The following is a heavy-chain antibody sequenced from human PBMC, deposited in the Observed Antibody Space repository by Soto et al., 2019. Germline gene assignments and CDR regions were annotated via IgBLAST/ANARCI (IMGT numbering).Heavy chain of an antibody. CDR1: GDSISSSNW. Sequence: SETLSLLCGVSGDSISSSNWWNWVRQPPGKGLEWLGEIYHSGNTKYNPSLKSRVNISAEKSKNKLSLNLNSVIAADTAVYYCARARQYCSSTSYYLDAWGQGTLVTVSS. J-gene: IGHJ5*02. V-gene: IGHV4-4*02. CDR2: IYHSGNT. CDR3: ARARQYCSSTSYYLDA. D-gene: IGHD2-2*01.